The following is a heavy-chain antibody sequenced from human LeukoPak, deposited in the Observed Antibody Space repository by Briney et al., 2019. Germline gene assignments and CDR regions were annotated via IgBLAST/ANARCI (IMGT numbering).Heavy chain of an antibody. CDR1: GGSVSSGSYY. CDR2: IYYSGST. Sequence: PSETLSLTCTVSGGSVSSGSYYWSWIRQPPGEGLEWIGYIYYSGSTNYNPSLKSRVTISVDTSKNQFSLKLSSVTAADTAVYYCARYGSGIDAFDIWGQGTMVTVSS. J-gene: IGHJ3*02. D-gene: IGHD3-10*01. CDR3: ARYGSGIDAFDI. V-gene: IGHV4-61*01.